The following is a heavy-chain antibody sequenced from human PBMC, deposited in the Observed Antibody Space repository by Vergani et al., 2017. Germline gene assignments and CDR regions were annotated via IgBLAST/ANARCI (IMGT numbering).Heavy chain of an antibody. J-gene: IGHJ4*02. V-gene: IGHV5-51*01. CDR1: GYSFTSYW. CDR3: ARSTRPYVPYYFDY. CDR2: IYPGDSDT. D-gene: IGHD3-16*01. Sequence: EVQLVQSGAEVKKPGESLKISCKGSGYSFTSYWIGWVRQMPGKGLEWMGSIYPGDSDTRYSPSFQGQVTISADKSISTAYLQGSSLKAADTAIYYCARSTRPYVPYYFDYWGQGTLVTVSS.